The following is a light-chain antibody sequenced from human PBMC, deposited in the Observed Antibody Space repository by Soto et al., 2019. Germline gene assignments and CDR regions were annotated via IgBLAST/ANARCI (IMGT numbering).Light chain of an antibody. J-gene: IGLJ1*01. CDR2: GNS. Sequence: QSVLTQPPSVSGAPGQRVTISCTGSSSNIGAGYDVHWYQQLPGTAPKLLTYGNSNRPSGVPDRFSGSKSGTSASLAITGLQAEDDADYYCQSYDSSLSALCVFRTGTKVTVL. V-gene: IGLV1-40*01. CDR3: QSYDSSLSALCV. CDR1: SSNIGAGYD.